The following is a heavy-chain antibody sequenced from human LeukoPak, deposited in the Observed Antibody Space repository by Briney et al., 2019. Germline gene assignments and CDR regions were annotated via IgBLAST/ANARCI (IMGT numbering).Heavy chain of an antibody. CDR2: ISGDGVST. V-gene: IGHV3-43*02. CDR1: GLPIADFA. J-gene: IGHJ4*02. CDR3: AKESGKFDY. Sequence: GGSLRPSCVASGLPIADFAMHWVRQAPGKGLEWVSLISGDGVSTLYADSVKGRFSISRDNSKNSLYLEMNSLRTEDAAMYYCAKESGKFDYWGQGTLVAVSS.